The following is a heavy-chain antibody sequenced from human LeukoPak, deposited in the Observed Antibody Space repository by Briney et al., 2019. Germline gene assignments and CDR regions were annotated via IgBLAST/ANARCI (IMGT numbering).Heavy chain of an antibody. V-gene: IGHV3-30*02. CDR2: IRYDGSNK. Sequence: PGGSLRLSCAASGFTFSSYWMHWVRQAPGKGLEWVAFIRYDGSNKYYADSVKGRFTISRDNSKNTLYLQMNSLRAEDTAVYYCAKSGGEEWLLRNYYYYYMDVWGKGTTVTVSS. CDR1: GFTFSSYW. D-gene: IGHD3-3*01. J-gene: IGHJ6*03. CDR3: AKSGGEEWLLRNYYYYYMDV.